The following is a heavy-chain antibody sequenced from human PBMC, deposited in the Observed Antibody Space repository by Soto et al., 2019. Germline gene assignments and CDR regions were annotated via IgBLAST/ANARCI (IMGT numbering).Heavy chain of an antibody. CDR2: ISYDGSNK. V-gene: IGHV3-30-3*01. Sequence: GGSLRLSCAASGFTFSSHAMHWVRQAPGKGLEWVAVISYDGSNKYYADPVKGRFTISRDNSKNTLYLQMNSLRAEDTAVYYCARDFITMVRGVIISKYGMDVWGQGTTVTVSS. CDR1: GFTFSSHA. J-gene: IGHJ6*02. D-gene: IGHD3-10*01. CDR3: ARDFITMVRGVIISKYGMDV.